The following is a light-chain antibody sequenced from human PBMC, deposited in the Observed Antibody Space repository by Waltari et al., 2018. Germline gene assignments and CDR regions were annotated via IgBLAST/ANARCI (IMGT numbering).Light chain of an antibody. CDR3: SSYTTRGTVV. V-gene: IGLV2-14*01. J-gene: IGLJ2*01. CDR2: DVT. Sequence: QSALTQPASMSGSPGQSIPIPCPGTDNDIATYNIVSWYQPHPGKVPKLIIYDVTLRPSGVSYRFSGSKSGNTASLSIAALQAEDEAGYYCSSYTTRGTVVFGGGTTLTV. CDR1: DNDIATYNI.